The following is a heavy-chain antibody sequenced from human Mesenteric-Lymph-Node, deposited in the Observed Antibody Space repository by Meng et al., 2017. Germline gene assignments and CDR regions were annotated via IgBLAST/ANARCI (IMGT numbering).Heavy chain of an antibody. V-gene: IGHV3-74*01. Sequence: GGSLRLSCTASGFTFGDYSMTWVRQAPGKGLVWVARVNREGTITNYADSVKGRFTISRDNAKNSLYLQMNSLRAEDTALYYCAKGGGSSSIPYYYGMDVWGQGTTVTVSS. CDR3: AKGGGSSSIPYYYGMDV. CDR1: GFTFGDYS. J-gene: IGHJ6*02. CDR2: VNREGTIT. D-gene: IGHD6-6*01.